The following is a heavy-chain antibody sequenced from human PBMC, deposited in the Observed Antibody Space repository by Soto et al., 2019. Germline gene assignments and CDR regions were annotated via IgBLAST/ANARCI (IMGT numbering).Heavy chain of an antibody. CDR1: GFNFSSYG. CDR3: ARDQTDGGVSCDS. CDR2: IWNDGSNE. D-gene: IGHD2-8*02. V-gene: IGHV3-33*01. Sequence: PGGSLRLSCEASGFNFSSYGIHWVRQAPGKGLEWVAIIWNDGSNEYYADSVKGRFTISRDNSKNTVYLQVSKLRAENTAVYFCARDQTDGGVSCDSGGQGPLGNVYS. J-gene: IGHJ4*02.